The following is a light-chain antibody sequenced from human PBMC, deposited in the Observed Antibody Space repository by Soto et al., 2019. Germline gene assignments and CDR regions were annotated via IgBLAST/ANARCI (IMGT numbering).Light chain of an antibody. CDR1: SSDVGSYNY. Sequence: QSVLTQPASVSGSPGQSITISCTGTSSDVGSYNYVSWHQQHPGKAPKLMIYDVSNRPSGVSNRFSGSKSGNTASLTISGLQAEDEADYYCSSYTSSSTQVFGTGTKLTVL. CDR2: DVS. V-gene: IGLV2-14*01. J-gene: IGLJ1*01. CDR3: SSYTSSSTQV.